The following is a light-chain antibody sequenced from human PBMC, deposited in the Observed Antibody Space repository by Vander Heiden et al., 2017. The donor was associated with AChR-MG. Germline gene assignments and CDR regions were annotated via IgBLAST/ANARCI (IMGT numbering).Light chain of an antibody. CDR3: QAWDSNTVV. Sequence: SYELTQPPSVSVAPRQTASLTCSGEKLGVKLPCWFRQTPGQSPVLVIYQEDRGPSGIPERFSGSNSGNTATLTISGTQAMDEADYYCQAWDSNTVVFGGGTKLTVL. CDR1: KLGVKL. V-gene: IGLV3-1*01. CDR2: QED. J-gene: IGLJ2*01.